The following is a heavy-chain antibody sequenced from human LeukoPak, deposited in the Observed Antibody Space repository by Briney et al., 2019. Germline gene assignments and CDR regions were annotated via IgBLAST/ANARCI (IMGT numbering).Heavy chain of an antibody. V-gene: IGHV3-11*01. CDR1: GFSFSDYY. CDR3: ARTGQYCSGGTCYSGQFDF. D-gene: IGHD2-15*01. J-gene: IGHJ4*02. CDR2: ISSHGSSI. Sequence: PGGSLRLSCAASGFSFSDYYVIWIRQAPGRGLEYVSYISSHGSSIHYAGSVKGRFTISRDNANNSLFLQMNSLRAEDTAVYYCARTGQYCSGGTCYSGQFDFWGQGTLVTVSS.